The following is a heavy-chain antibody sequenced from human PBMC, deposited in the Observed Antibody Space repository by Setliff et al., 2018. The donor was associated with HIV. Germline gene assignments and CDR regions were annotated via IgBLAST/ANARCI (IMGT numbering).Heavy chain of an antibody. CDR3: VRGLAAAGGYAMDV. CDR2: IKSDGSYT. Sequence: GSLRLSCAASGFTFSSYWMHWVRQAPGKGLVWVSRIKSDGSYTSYADSAKGRSTISRDNAKNTLHLQMNSLRAEDTAVYYCVRGLAAAGGYAMDVWGQGTTVTVSS. CDR1: GFTFSSYW. D-gene: IGHD6-13*01. V-gene: IGHV3-74*01. J-gene: IGHJ6*02.